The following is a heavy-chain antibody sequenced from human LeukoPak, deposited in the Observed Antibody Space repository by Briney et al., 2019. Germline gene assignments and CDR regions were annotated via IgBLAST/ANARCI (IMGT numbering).Heavy chain of an antibody. J-gene: IGHJ5*02. CDR3: AKTDYGDYVPFDP. V-gene: IGHV3-33*06. CDR1: GFNFRNYG. Sequence: PGRSLSLSCEASGFNFRNYGMHWVRQAPGKGLEWVAIIWYDGRNKDYPDSVKGRFTISRDNSKNTLYLQMNSLRAEDTAVYYCAKTDYGDYVPFDPWGQGTLVTVSS. CDR2: IWYDGRNK. D-gene: IGHD4-17*01.